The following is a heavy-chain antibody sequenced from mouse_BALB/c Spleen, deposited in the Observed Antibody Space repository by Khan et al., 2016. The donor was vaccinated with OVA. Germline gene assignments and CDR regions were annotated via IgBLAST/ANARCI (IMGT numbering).Heavy chain of an antibody. Sequence: EVKLLESGPGLVKPSQSLSLTCTVTGYSITSEYTWNWIRQFPGNKLEWMGFISYSGNTRYNPSLKSRISITRATSKNQFFLQLNSVTSEDTATYDCARKDYSSYDPFTYWGQGTLVTVSA. CDR1: GYSITSEYT. CDR3: ARKDYSSYDPFTY. CDR2: ISYSGNT. J-gene: IGHJ3*01. D-gene: IGHD2-12*01. V-gene: IGHV3-2*02.